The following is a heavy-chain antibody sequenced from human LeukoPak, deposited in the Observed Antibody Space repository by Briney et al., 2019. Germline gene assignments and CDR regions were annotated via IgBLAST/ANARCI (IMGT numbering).Heavy chain of an antibody. Sequence: GGSLRLSCAASGFTFSSYSMNWVRQATGKGLEWVSSISSSSSYIYYADSVKGRFTISRDNAKNSLYLQMNSLRAEDTAVYYCARDLASGIAAAGTVHWFDPWGQGTLVTVSS. V-gene: IGHV3-21*01. J-gene: IGHJ5*02. D-gene: IGHD6-13*01. CDR3: ARDLASGIAAAGTVHWFDP. CDR2: ISSSSSYI. CDR1: GFTFSSYS.